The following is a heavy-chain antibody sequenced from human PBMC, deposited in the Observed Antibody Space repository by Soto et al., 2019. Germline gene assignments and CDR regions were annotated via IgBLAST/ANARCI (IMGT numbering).Heavy chain of an antibody. CDR2: IYYSGST. Sequence: SETQSLTCPVSGGSIRNSDYYRGWIRQPPGKGLEWIGSIYYSGSTYYNPSLKSRVTISVDTSKNQFSLNLRSVTAADTAVYYCARQIYDFVWGTYRPFYFDYWGQGTLVTVSS. J-gene: IGHJ4*02. D-gene: IGHD3-16*02. CDR3: ARQIYDFVWGTYRPFYFDY. V-gene: IGHV4-39*01. CDR1: GGSIRNSDYY.